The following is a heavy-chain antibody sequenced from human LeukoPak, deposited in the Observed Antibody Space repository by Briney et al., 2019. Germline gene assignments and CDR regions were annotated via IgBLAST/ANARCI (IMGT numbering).Heavy chain of an antibody. V-gene: IGHV4-59*08. CDR1: GGSISSYY. CDR2: IYYSGST. J-gene: IGHJ6*03. Sequence: SETLSLTCTVSGGSISSYYWSWIRQPPGKGLEWIGYIYYSGSTNYNPSLKSRVTISVDTSKNQFSLKLSSVTAADTAVYYCARADQRLYYYGSGSYFSPPYYYYYMDVWGKGTTVTVSS. D-gene: IGHD3-10*01. CDR3: ARADQRLYYYGSGSYFSPPYYYYYMDV.